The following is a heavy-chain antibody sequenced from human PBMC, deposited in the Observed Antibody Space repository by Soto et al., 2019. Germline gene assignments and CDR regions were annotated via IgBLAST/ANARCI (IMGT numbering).Heavy chain of an antibody. J-gene: IGHJ5*02. CDR1: GGSISSSNW. D-gene: IGHD6-19*01. CDR2: IYHSGST. V-gene: IGHV4-4*02. CDR3: AGGGSSGWYFPSTSNWFDP. Sequence: PSETLSLTCAVSGGSISSSNWWSWVRQPPGKGLEWIGEIYHSGSTNYNPSLKGRVTISVDKSKNQFSLKLSSVTAADTAVYYCAGGGSSGWYFPSTSNWFDPWGQGTLVTVSS.